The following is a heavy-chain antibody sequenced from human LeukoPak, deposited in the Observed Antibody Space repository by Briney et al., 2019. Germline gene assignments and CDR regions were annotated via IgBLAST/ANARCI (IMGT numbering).Heavy chain of an antibody. D-gene: IGHD6-19*01. Sequence: ASVKVSCKASGYTFTSYGISWVRQAPGQGLEWMGWISAYNGSTNYAQKLQGRVTMTTDTSTSTAYMELRSLRSDDTAVYYCASGARGGWYPPFDYWGQGTLVTVSS. V-gene: IGHV1-18*01. CDR2: ISAYNGST. CDR3: ASGARGGWYPPFDY. J-gene: IGHJ4*02. CDR1: GYTFTSYG.